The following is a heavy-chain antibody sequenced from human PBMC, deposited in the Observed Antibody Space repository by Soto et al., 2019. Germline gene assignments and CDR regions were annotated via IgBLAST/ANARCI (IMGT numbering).Heavy chain of an antibody. Sequence: PGGFRRLSGAASGFTFEKYAMHWVRQAPGKGVGGVSGISWNSNTIAYAASVKGRFTISRDNAKNSLYLQMNSLRAEDTAFYYCAKDTGPNWGQGTLVTVSS. V-gene: IGHV3-9*01. CDR3: AKDTGPN. J-gene: IGHJ4*02. CDR1: GFTFEKYA. CDR2: ISWNSNTI.